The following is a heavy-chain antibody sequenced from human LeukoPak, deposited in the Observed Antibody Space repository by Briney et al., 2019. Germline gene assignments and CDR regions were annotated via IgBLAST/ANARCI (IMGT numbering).Heavy chain of an antibody. CDR2: VYYNGIT. CDR1: GGSISTYY. Sequence: KGSETVSLTCFVSGGSISTYYWTWTRQPPGKGLEWIGFVYYNGITKYNPSLPRRVSISVDTSKNQFSLKLNSVTAADTAVYYCARRLAVTGRYYFDYWG. CDR3: ARRLAVTGRYYFDY. D-gene: IGHD6-19*01. J-gene: IGHJ4*01. V-gene: IGHV4-59*08.